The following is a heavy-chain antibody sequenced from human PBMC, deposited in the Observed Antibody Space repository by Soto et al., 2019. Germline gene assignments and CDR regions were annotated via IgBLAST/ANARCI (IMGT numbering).Heavy chain of an antibody. CDR3: ARARLIADGAFEI. CDR1: GFTFSSYG. J-gene: IGHJ3*02. Sequence: QVQLVESGGGVVQPGRSLRLSCAASGFTFSSYGMHWVRQAPGKGLEWVAVIWYDGSNKYYADSVKGRFTISRDNSKNTLYLQMNSLRAEDTAVYYCARARLIADGAFEIWGQGTMVTVSS. V-gene: IGHV3-33*01. D-gene: IGHD6-13*01. CDR2: IWYDGSNK.